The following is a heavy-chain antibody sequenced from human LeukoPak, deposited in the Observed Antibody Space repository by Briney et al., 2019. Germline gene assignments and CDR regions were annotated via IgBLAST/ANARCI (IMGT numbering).Heavy chain of an antibody. CDR1: GGSISSSSYY. CDR2: IHYSGST. Sequence: SETLSLTCTVSGGSISSSSYYWGWIRQPPGKGLEYIGSIHYSGSTYYNLSLKSRVTISVDTSKNQFSLKLRSVTAADTAVYYCARTRRYYYGSGSYYTYYFDYWGQGTLVTVSS. CDR3: ARTRRYYYGSGSYYTYYFDY. J-gene: IGHJ4*02. D-gene: IGHD3-10*01. V-gene: IGHV4-39*01.